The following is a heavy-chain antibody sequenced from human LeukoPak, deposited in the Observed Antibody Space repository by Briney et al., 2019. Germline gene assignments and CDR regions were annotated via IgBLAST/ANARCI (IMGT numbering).Heavy chain of an antibody. V-gene: IGHV5-51*01. D-gene: IGHD3-3*01. CDR3: ARRSYDFWSGYYYYMDV. CDR2: IYPGDSGT. Sequence: GESLKISCQGSGYSFTSYWIGWVRQMPGKGLEWMGIIYPGDSGTRYSPSFQGQVTISADKSISTAYLQWSSLKASDTAMYYCARRSYDFWSGYYYYMDVWGKGTTVTVSS. CDR1: GYSFTSYW. J-gene: IGHJ6*03.